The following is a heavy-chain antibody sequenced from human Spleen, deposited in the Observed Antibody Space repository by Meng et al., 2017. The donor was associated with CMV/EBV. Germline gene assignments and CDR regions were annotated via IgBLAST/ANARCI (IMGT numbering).Heavy chain of an antibody. CDR1: GYTFTGYY. CDR2: INPSGGST. D-gene: IGHD2-2*01. V-gene: IGHV1-46*01. J-gene: IGHJ4*02. CDR3: ARDLEGDDCSSTSCYDY. Sequence: ASVKVSCKASGYTFTGYYMHWVRQAPGQGLEWMGIINPSGGSTSYEQKFQGRVTMTRDTSTSTVYMELSSLRSEDTAVYYCARDLEGDDCSSTSCYDYWGQGTLVTVSS.